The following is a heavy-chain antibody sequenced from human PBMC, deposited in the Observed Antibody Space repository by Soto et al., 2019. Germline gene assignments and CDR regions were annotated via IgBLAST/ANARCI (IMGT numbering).Heavy chain of an antibody. D-gene: IGHD3-16*02. CDR2: IIPIFGTA. Sequence: QVQLVQSGAEVKKPGSSVKVSCKASGGTFSSYAISWVRQAPGQGLEWMGGIIPIFGTANYAQKFQGRVTITADESTSTAYMELSSLRSEDTAVYYCARGAYDYVWGSYRWLDYWGQGTLVTVSS. V-gene: IGHV1-69*01. J-gene: IGHJ4*02. CDR1: GGTFSSYA. CDR3: ARGAYDYVWGSYRWLDY.